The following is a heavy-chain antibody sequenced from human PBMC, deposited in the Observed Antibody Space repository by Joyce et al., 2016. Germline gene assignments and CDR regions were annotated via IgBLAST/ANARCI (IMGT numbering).Heavy chain of an antibody. CDR3: ASDAGLRHRGNSYQYFVLDV. J-gene: IGHJ6*02. D-gene: IGHD3-16*01. CDR2: ISSNGDTI. V-gene: IGHV3-48*03. Sequence: LEWISFISSNGDTIQYADSVVERFTISRDPANSSLYLQMDILRAEDTAVYYCASDAGLRHRGNSYQYFVLDVWGQGTTVIVSS.